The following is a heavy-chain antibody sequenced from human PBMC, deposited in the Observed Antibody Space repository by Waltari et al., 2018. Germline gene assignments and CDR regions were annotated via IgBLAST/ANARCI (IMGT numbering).Heavy chain of an antibody. D-gene: IGHD3-22*01. CDR1: GFTFRRHW. CDR3: AKGRYHYDSSGYYGA. V-gene: IGHV3-7*01. J-gene: IGHJ5*02. Sequence: EVQLVESGGGLVQPGGCLRLSCAASGFTFRRHWMTWVRQAPGKGLEWVANIKQDGNEKYYVDSVKGRFTISRDNAKNSLFLQMNSLRVEDTAVYYCAKGRYHYDSSGYYGAWGQGTLVTVSS. CDR2: IKQDGNEK.